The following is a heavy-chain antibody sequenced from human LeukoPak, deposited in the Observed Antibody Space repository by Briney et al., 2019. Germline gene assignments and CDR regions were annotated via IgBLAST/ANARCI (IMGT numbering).Heavy chain of an antibody. J-gene: IGHJ6*03. CDR3: ASSGGYDCSSTSCYRTVYYYMDV. CDR1: GYTLTELS. D-gene: IGHD2-2*01. V-gene: IGHV1-24*01. Sequence: ASVKVSCKVSGYTLTELSMHWVRQAPGKGLEWMGGFDPEDGETIYAQKFQGRVTMTEDTSTDTAYMELSSLRSEDTAVYYCASSGGYDCSSTSCYRTVYYYMDVWGKGTTVTVSS. CDR2: FDPEDGET.